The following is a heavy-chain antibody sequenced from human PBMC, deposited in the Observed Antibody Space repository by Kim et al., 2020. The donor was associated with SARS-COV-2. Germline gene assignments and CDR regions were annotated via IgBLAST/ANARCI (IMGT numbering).Heavy chain of an antibody. CDR3: ARGFCSSTSCTGDIPYYSGMDV. CDR2: IYSSVST. CDR1: GRSISTHGYY. Sequence: SETLSLTCTVYGRSISTHGYYWTWIRQHPGKGLEWIGYIYSSVSTYYNPSLQSRVYISIDTSTNQFSLNRRSVTAADTGVYYCARGFCSSTSCTGDIPYYSGMDVWGQGTTVTVSS. V-gene: IGHV4-31*03. J-gene: IGHJ6*02. D-gene: IGHD2-2*01.